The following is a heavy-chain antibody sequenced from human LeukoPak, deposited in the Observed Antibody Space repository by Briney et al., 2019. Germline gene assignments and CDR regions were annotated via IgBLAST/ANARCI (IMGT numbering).Heavy chain of an antibody. D-gene: IGHD2-2*01. CDR3: ARDLSVVVPAASAYGMDV. J-gene: IGHJ6*02. V-gene: IGHV1-2*02. CDR1: GYTFTGYY. CDR2: INPNSGGT. Sequence: ASVKVSCKTSGYTFTGYYLFWVRQAPGQGLEWMGWINPNSGGTNYAQKFQGRVTMTRDTSISTAYMELSRLRSDDTAVYYCARDLSVVVPAASAYGMDVWGQGTTVTVSS.